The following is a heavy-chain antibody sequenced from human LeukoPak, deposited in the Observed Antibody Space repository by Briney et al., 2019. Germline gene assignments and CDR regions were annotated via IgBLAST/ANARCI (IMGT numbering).Heavy chain of an antibody. V-gene: IGHV1-69*01. J-gene: IGHJ4*02. Sequence: SVKVSCNASGGAFTSYAISWVRHAQGPGLELMGGIIPIFGTANYDQKFQGRVTITADEYTSTAYMELSSLRSEDAAVYYCAREGGRILRYFDWLLGYFDYWGQGTLVTVSS. CDR2: IIPIFGTA. CDR3: AREGGRILRYFDWLLGYFDY. D-gene: IGHD3-9*01. CDR1: GGAFTSYA.